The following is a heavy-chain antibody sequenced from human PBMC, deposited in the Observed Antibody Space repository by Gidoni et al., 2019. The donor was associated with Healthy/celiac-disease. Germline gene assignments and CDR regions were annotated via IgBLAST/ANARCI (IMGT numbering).Heavy chain of an antibody. CDR2: IYYSGST. CDR1: GGSISSSSYY. Sequence: QLQLQESGPGLVKPSETLSLTCTVSGGSISSSSYYWGWIRQPPGKGLEWIGSIYYSGSTYYNPSLKSRVTISVDTSKNQFSLKLSSVTAADTAVYYCARDHCSGGSCRSSIWFDPWGQGTLVTVSS. CDR3: ARDHCSGGSCRSSIWFDP. V-gene: IGHV4-39*07. D-gene: IGHD2-15*01. J-gene: IGHJ5*02.